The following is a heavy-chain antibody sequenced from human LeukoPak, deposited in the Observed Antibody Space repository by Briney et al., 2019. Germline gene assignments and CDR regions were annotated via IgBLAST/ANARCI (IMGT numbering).Heavy chain of an antibody. Sequence: GGSLRLSCAASGFTFSSYGMHWVRQAPGKGLEWVAVILYDGSNKFYADSVKGRFTIFRDNSKNTLYLEMNSLRADDTGLYDCAKDVGLQSSGRLYNWFDPWGQGTLVTVSS. V-gene: IGHV3-30*18. D-gene: IGHD3-22*01. J-gene: IGHJ5*02. CDR3: AKDVGLQSSGRLYNWFDP. CDR2: ILYDGSNK. CDR1: GFTFSSYG.